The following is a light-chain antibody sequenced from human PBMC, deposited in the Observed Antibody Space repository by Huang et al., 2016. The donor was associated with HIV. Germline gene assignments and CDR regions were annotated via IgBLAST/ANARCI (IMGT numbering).Light chain of an antibody. Sequence: EIVMTQSPATLSVSPGERATLSCRASQNINNNLAWYQHIPGQAPRRLIYGASTRATSFPARCSGSGSGTEFTLTISSLQSEDFALYYCQQYNSWPPLTFGGGTKVEIK. V-gene: IGKV3-15*01. J-gene: IGKJ4*01. CDR3: QQYNSWPPLT. CDR2: GAS. CDR1: QNINNN.